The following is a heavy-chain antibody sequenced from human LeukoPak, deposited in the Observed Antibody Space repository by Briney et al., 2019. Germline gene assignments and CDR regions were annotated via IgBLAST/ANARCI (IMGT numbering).Heavy chain of an antibody. J-gene: IGHJ5*02. CDR2: ISYDGSNK. D-gene: IGHD4-11*01. Sequence: GGSLRLSCAASGFTFSSYAMSWVRQAPGKGLEWVAVISYDGSNKYYADSVKGRFTISRDNSKNTLYLQMNSLRAEDTAVYYCARGPYIYSSWFDPWGQGTLVTVSS. CDR1: GFTFSSYA. V-gene: IGHV3-30-3*01. CDR3: ARGPYIYSSWFDP.